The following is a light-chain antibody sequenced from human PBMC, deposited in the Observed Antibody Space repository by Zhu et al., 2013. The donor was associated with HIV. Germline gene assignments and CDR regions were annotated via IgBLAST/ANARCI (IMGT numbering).Light chain of an antibody. V-gene: IGKV3-20*01. Sequence: EIVLTQSPDTLSLSPGERATLSCRASQSFSASFLAWYQQKPGQAPRLLIYGSSSRATGIPDRFSGGGSGTDFTLTISGLEPEDFAVYYCQQYVSSPFTFGPGTKVDIK. CDR1: QSFSASF. CDR3: QQYVSSPFT. CDR2: GSS. J-gene: IGKJ3*01.